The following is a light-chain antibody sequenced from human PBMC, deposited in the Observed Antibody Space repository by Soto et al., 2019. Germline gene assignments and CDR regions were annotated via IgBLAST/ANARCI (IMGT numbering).Light chain of an antibody. CDR2: KAS. CDR1: QSISSW. Sequence: IPVNQSPSTLSASPRDRVTIPCRASQSISSWLAWYQQKPGKAPKLLIYKASSLESGVPSRFSGSGSGTEFTLTISSLQPDDFATYYCQQYNSYPRTFGQGTKLDI. V-gene: IGKV1-5*03. CDR3: QQYNSYPRT. J-gene: IGKJ1*01.